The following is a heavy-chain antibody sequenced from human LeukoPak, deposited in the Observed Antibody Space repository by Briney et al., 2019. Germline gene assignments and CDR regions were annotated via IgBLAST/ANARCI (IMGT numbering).Heavy chain of an antibody. CDR1: GGSISTYY. Sequence: SETLSLTCTVSGGSISTYYWSWIRQPPGEGLEWIGYIYYSGTNYNPSLKSRVTISLDTSKNQFSLELSSVTAADTAVYYCARELGRYDSRGYYYYWGQGILVTVSS. CDR2: IYYSGT. CDR3: ARELGRYDSRGYYYY. D-gene: IGHD3-22*01. V-gene: IGHV4-59*01. J-gene: IGHJ4*02.